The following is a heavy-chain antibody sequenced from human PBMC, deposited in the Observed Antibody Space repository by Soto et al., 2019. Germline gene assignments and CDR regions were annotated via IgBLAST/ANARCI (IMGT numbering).Heavy chain of an antibody. CDR2: ISYDGSNK. D-gene: IGHD2-15*01. J-gene: IGHJ5*02. V-gene: IGHV3-30*18. Sequence: QAGGSLRLSCAASGFTFSSYGMHWVRQAPGKGLEWVAVISYDGSNKYYADSVKGRFTISRDNSKNTLYLQMNSLRAEDTAVYYCAKDLLVVVAATLPRDLGFDPWGQGTLVTVSS. CDR3: AKDLLVVVAATLPRDLGFDP. CDR1: GFTFSSYG.